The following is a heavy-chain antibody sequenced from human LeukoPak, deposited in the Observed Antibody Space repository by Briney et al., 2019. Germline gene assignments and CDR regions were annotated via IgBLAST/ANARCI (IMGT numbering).Heavy chain of an antibody. CDR1: AFTFSSYG. V-gene: IGHV3-21*06. J-gene: IGHJ4*02. CDR2: ISSSGSYI. D-gene: IGHD6-13*01. CDR3: ARTRRGAAAGQMDY. Sequence: GGSLRLSCAASAFTFSSYGMTWVRQAPGKGLEWVSSISSSGSYIYYSDSVKGRFTISRDNAKNLLYLQMNSLRAEDTAVYYCARTRRGAAAGQMDYWGQGTLVTVSS.